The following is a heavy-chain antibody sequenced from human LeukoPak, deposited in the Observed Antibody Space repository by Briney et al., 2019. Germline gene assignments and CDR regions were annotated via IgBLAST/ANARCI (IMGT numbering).Heavy chain of an antibody. CDR3: ARDSKDSSSWYDWFDP. CDR1: GGTFSSYA. D-gene: IGHD6-13*01. CDR2: IIPILGIA. Sequence: ASVKVSCKASGGTFSSYAISWVRQAPGQGLEWMGRIIPILGIANYAQKFQGRVTITADKSTSTAYMELNSLRSEDTAVYYCARDSKDSSSWYDWFDPWGQGTLVTVSS. V-gene: IGHV1-69*04. J-gene: IGHJ5*02.